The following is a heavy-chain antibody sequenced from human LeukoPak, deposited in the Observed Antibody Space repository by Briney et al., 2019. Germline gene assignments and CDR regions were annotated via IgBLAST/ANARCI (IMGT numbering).Heavy chain of an antibody. CDR2: ISYDGSNK. Sequence: GGSLRLSCAASGFTFSSYCMHWVRQAPGKGLEWVAVISYDGSNKYYADSVKGRFTISRDNPKNTLYLQMNSLRAEDTAVYYCAKDLTPSHNWFDPWGQGTLVTVSS. V-gene: IGHV3-30*18. D-gene: IGHD3-9*01. CDR3: AKDLTPSHNWFDP. CDR1: GFTFSSYC. J-gene: IGHJ5*02.